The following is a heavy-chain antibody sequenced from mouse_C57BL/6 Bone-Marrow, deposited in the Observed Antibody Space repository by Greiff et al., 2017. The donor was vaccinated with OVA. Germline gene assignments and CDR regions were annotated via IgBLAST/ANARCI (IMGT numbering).Heavy chain of an antibody. CDR2: IDPSDSYT. CDR3: ARGRTGKGGYFDV. J-gene: IGHJ1*03. CDR1: GYTFTSYW. D-gene: IGHD4-1*01. V-gene: IGHV1-69*01. Sequence: QVQLQQPGAELVMPGASVTLSCKASGYTFTSYWMHWVKQRPGQGLEWIGEIDPSDSYTNYTQKFKGKSTLTVDKSSSTAYMQLSSLTSEDSAFYYCARGRTGKGGYFDVWGTGTTVTVSS.